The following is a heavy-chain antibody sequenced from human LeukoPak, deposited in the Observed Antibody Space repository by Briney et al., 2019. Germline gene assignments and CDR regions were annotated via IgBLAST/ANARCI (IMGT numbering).Heavy chain of an antibody. CDR2: IKQDGSEK. V-gene: IGHV3-7*01. CDR1: GFTFSSYW. CDR3: ARDNFFVVVTASDYYYYYYMDV. D-gene: IGHD2-21*02. Sequence: GGSLRLSCAASGFTFSSYWMSWVRQAPGKGLEWVANIKQDGSEKYYVDSVKGRFTISRDNAKNSLYLQMNSLRAEDTAVYYCARDNFFVVVTASDYYYYYYMDVWGKGTTVTVSS. J-gene: IGHJ6*03.